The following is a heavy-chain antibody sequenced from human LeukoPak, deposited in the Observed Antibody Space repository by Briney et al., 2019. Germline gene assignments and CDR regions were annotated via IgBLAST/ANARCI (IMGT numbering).Heavy chain of an antibody. CDR2: IYYSGNT. J-gene: IGHJ4*02. Sequence: SETLSPTCTVSGGSISSYYWSWIRQPPGKGLEWIGYIYYSGNTNYNPSLKSRVTISVDTSKNQFSLKLSSVTAADTAVYYCGLGLGSGTYLNYWGQGTLVTVSS. D-gene: IGHD3-10*01. CDR1: GGSISSYY. V-gene: IGHV4-59*08. CDR3: GLGLGSGTYLNY.